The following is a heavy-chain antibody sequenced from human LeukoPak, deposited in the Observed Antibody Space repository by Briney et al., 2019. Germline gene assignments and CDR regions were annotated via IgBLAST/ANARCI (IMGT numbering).Heavy chain of an antibody. CDR3: ARAINDYSNYEVLTDNWFDP. J-gene: IGHJ5*02. D-gene: IGHD4-11*01. CDR1: GGSISSYY. CDR2: IYYSGST. V-gene: IGHV4-59*01. Sequence: SETLSLTCTVSGGSISSYYWSWIRQPPGKGLEWIGYIYYSGSTNYKPSLKSRVTISVDTSKNHFSLKLSSVTAADTAVYYCARAINDYSNYEVLTDNWFDPWGQGTLVTVSS.